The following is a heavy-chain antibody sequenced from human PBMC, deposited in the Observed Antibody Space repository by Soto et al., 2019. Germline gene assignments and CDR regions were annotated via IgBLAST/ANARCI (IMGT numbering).Heavy chain of an antibody. CDR3: AKDKGPKRGYSYGEIDY. V-gene: IGHV3-30*18. D-gene: IGHD5-18*01. CDR2: ISYDGSNK. J-gene: IGHJ4*02. CDR1: GFTFSSYG. Sequence: QVQLVESRGGVVQPGRSLRLSCAASGFTFSSYGMHWVRQAPGKGLEWVAVISYDGSNKYYADSVKGRFTISRDNSKNTLYLQMNSLRAEDTAVYYCAKDKGPKRGYSYGEIDYWGQGTLVTVSS.